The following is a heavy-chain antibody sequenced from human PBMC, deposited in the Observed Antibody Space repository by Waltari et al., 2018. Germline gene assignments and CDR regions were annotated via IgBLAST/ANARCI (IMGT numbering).Heavy chain of an antibody. CDR1: GGSFSGYY. Sequence: QVQLQQWGAGLLKPSETLSLTCAVYGGSFSGYYWSWIRQPPGKGLEWIGEINHSGSTNYNPSLKSRVTISVDTSKNQFSLKLSSVTAADTAVYYCARGQLGYDYVWGSYRDAFDIWGQGTMVTVSS. J-gene: IGHJ3*02. D-gene: IGHD3-16*02. V-gene: IGHV4-34*01. CDR3: ARGQLGYDYVWGSYRDAFDI. CDR2: INHSGST.